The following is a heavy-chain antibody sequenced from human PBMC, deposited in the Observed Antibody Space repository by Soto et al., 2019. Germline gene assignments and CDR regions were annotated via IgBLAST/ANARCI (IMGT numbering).Heavy chain of an antibody. V-gene: IGHV4-31*03. CDR3: ARHRFLEWLLYGVFDP. CDR1: GGSISSGGYY. D-gene: IGHD3-3*01. J-gene: IGHJ5*02. CDR2: IYYSGST. Sequence: SETLSLTCTASGGSISSGGYYWSWIRQHPGKGLEWIGYIYYSGSTYYNPSLKSRVTISVDTSKNQFSLKLSSVTAADTAVYYCARHRFLEWLLYGVFDPWGQGTLVTVSS.